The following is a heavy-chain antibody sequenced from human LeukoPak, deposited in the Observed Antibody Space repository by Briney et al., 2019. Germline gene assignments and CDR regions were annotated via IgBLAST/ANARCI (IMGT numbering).Heavy chain of an antibody. CDR2: INPSGGST. J-gene: IGHJ4*02. D-gene: IGHD3-9*01. CDR3: ARDRDILTGRTPLDY. Sequence: ASVKVSCKASGYTFTSYYMHWVRQAPGQGLEWMGIINPSGGSTSYAQKFQGRVTMTRDTSTSTVYMELSSLRSEDTAVYYCARDRDILTGRTPLDYWGQGTLVTVSS. CDR1: GYTFTSYY. V-gene: IGHV1-46*01.